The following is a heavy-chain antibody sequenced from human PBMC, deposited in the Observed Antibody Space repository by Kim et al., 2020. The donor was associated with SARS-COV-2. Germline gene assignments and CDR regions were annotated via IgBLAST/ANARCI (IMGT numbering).Heavy chain of an antibody. Sequence: GGSLRLSCAASGFTFSIYSMNWVRQSPGKGLEWVSYISSSSSTIYYADSVKGRFTISRDNAKNSLYLQMNSLRAEDTAVYYCARDGTLRYFGWSPGVYYGMDVWGQGTTVTVSS. J-gene: IGHJ6*02. V-gene: IGHV3-48*01. D-gene: IGHD3-9*01. CDR2: ISSSSSTI. CDR3: ARDGTLRYFGWSPGVYYGMDV. CDR1: GFTFSIYS.